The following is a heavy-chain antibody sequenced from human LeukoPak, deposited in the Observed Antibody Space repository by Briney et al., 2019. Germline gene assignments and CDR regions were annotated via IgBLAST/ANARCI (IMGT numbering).Heavy chain of an antibody. J-gene: IGHJ4*02. CDR1: GFTFDDYA. V-gene: IGHV3-9*01. Sequence: GRSLRLSCAASGFTFDDYAMHWVRQAPGKGLEWVSGISWNSGSIGYADSVKGRFTISRDNAKNSLYLQMNGLRAEDTALYYCAKGILHDTAMVNYFDYWGQGTLVTVSS. CDR2: ISWNSGSI. CDR3: AKGILHDTAMVNYFDY. D-gene: IGHD5-18*01.